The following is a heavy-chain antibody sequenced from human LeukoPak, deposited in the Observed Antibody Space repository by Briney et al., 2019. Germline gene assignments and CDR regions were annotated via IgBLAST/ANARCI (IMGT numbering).Heavy chain of an antibody. CDR3: ARELEWLDY. J-gene: IGHJ4*02. Sequence: GRSLRLSCAASGFTFSDYYMSWIRQAPGKGLEWISYISSSGKSIYYADSVKGRFTISRDNAKNSLYLQMNSLRAEDTAVYYCARELEWLDYWGQGTLVTVSS. CDR1: GFTFSDYY. CDR2: ISSSGKSI. D-gene: IGHD3-3*01. V-gene: IGHV3-11*01.